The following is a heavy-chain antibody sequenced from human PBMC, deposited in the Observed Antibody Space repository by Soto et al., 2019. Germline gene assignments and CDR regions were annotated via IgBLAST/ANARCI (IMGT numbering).Heavy chain of an antibody. CDR1: GFTFSSYG. J-gene: IGHJ6*03. CDR3: AKDHYDFWSGPYFYCYYYMDV. CDR2: ISYDGSNK. Sequence: TGGSLRLSCAASGFTFSSYGMHWVRQAPGKGLEWVAVISYDGSNKYYADSVKGRFTISRDNSKNTLYLQMNSLIAEDTAVYYWAKDHYDFWSGPYFYCYYYMDVWGKGTTVTVSS. D-gene: IGHD3-3*01. V-gene: IGHV3-30*18.